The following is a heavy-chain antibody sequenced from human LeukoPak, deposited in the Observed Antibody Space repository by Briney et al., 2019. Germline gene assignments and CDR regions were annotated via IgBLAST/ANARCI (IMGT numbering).Heavy chain of an antibody. D-gene: IGHD5-12*01. Sequence: SPTLSLTFAISGDSVSSNSVAWNWVRQSPSRGLEWLGRTYYRSKWYYDYAVSVKSRITINPDTSKNQFSLQLNSVTPEDTAVYYCARGATAHFDYWGQGTLVTVSS. CDR2: TYYRSKWYY. J-gene: IGHJ4*02. CDR1: GDSVSSNSVA. V-gene: IGHV6-1*01. CDR3: ARGATAHFDY.